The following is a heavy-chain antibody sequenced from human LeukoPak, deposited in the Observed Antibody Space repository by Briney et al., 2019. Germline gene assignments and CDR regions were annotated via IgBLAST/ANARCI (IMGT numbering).Heavy chain of an antibody. CDR1: RLTLSIYG. V-gene: IGHV3-30*18. CDR2: ISYDGSNK. CDR3: AKGRADDGSESDAFDI. Sequence: GGSRSLSCAPSRLTLSIYGMHWVRQAPGKGLEWVAVISYDGSNKYYSESVKGRFILSRDNSKNTLYLQMNSLRAEDTAVYYCAKGRADDGSESDAFDIWGKGTMVTVSS. D-gene: IGHD3-10*01. J-gene: IGHJ3*02.